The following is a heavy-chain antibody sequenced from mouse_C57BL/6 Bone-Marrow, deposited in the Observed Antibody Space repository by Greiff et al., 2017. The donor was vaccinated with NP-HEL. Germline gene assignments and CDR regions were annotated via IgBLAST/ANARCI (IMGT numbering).Heavy chain of an antibody. CDR1: GFSLTSYG. Sequence: VKLMESGPGLVQPSQSLSITCTVSGFSLTSYGVHWVRQSPGKGLEWLGVIWSGGSTDYNAAFISRLSISKDNSKSQVFFKMNSLQADDTAIYYCARKGGLLYYAMDYWGQGTSVTVSS. CDR2: IWSGGST. V-gene: IGHV2-2*01. CDR3: ARKGGLLYYAMDY. J-gene: IGHJ4*01. D-gene: IGHD2-1*01.